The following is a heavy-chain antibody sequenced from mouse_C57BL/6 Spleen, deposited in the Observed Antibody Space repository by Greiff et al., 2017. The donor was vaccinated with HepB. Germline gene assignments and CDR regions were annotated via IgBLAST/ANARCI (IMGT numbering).Heavy chain of an antibody. V-gene: IGHV3-6*01. CDR2: ISYDGSN. Sequence: EVKLQESGPGLVKPSQSLSLTCSVTGYSITSGYYWNWIRQFPGNKLEWMGYISYDGSNNYNPSLKNRISITRDTSKNQFFLKLNSVTTEDTATYYCARMGGDDEGYFDVWGTGTTVTVSS. J-gene: IGHJ1*03. D-gene: IGHD2-12*01. CDR1: GYSITSGYY. CDR3: ARMGGDDEGYFDV.